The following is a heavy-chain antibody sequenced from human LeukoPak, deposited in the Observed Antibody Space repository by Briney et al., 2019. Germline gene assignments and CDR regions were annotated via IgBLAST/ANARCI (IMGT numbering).Heavy chain of an antibody. CDR3: ARSLSVYRIYYFDY. V-gene: IGHV4-39*01. CDR2: IYYSGST. Sequence: PSETLSLTCTVSGGSISSSSYYWGWIRQPPGKGLEWIGSIYYSGSTYYNPSLKSRVTISVDTSKNQFSLKLSSVTAADTAVYYCARSLSVYRIYYFDYWGQGTLVTVSS. CDR1: GGSISSSSYY. D-gene: IGHD2-8*01. J-gene: IGHJ4*02.